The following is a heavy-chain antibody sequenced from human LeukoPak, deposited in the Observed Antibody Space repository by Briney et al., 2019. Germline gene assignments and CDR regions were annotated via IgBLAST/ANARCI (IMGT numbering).Heavy chain of an antibody. CDR3: ARHYSAAGLFYFDY. CDR1: GGSISSYY. J-gene: IGHJ4*02. V-gene: IGHV4-4*07. CDR2: IYTSGST. Sequence: SETLSLTCTVSGGSISSYYWSWIRQPAGKGLEWIGRIYTSGSTNYNPSLESRVTMSVDTSKNQFSLKLSSVTAADTAVYYCARHYSAAGLFYFDYWGQGTLVTVSS. D-gene: IGHD6-13*01.